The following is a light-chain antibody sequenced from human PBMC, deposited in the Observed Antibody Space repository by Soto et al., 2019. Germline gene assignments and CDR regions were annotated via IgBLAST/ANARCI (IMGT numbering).Light chain of an antibody. CDR1: QSVRAD. J-gene: IGKJ4*01. Sequence: EIVLTQSPATLSLSPGERATLSCRASQSVRADLVWYHQKPGPAPRVLLSSASNRATGLPARFSGSGSGTDFTLTISSLEPEDVAVYYCQQRTNWPPTFGGGTKVEMK. CDR3: QQRTNWPPT. V-gene: IGKV3-11*01. CDR2: SAS.